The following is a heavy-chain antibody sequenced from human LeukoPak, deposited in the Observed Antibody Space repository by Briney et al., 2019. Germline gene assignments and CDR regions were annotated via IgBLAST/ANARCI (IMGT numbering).Heavy chain of an antibody. J-gene: IGHJ5*02. CDR3: AGLRGAPVAHNWFDP. V-gene: IGHV4-59*08. CDR1: GGSISSYY. Sequence: SSETLSLTCIVSGGSISSYYWSWIRQPPGKGLEWIAYISNGGTTKYNPSLKSRVTISMDMSKNQFSLKLNSVTAADTAMYHCAGLRGAPVAHNWFDPWGQGTLVTVSS. CDR2: ISNGGTT. D-gene: IGHD6-19*01.